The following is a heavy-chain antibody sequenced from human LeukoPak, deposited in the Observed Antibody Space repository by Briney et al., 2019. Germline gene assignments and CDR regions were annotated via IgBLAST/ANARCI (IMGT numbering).Heavy chain of an antibody. V-gene: IGHV3-30*04. CDR1: GCRFNSYA. CDR3: ARDRSALSDSFDI. D-gene: IGHD3-3*01. CDR2: ISYDGSNK. Sequence: GGCLRLSCAASGCRFNSYAMPWVRQAPGKGLEWVAVISYDGSNKYYADSVKGRFIISRDKSKNTVFLQMNGLRDEDTAVYYCARDRSALSDSFDIWGQGTMVTVS. J-gene: IGHJ3*02.